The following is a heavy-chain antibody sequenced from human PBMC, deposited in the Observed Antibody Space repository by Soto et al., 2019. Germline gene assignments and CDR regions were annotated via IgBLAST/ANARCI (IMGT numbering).Heavy chain of an antibody. J-gene: IGHJ4*02. CDR1: GFTFSSYA. CDR2: ISYDGSNK. V-gene: IGHV3-30-3*01. D-gene: IGHD3-9*01. Sequence: QVQLVESGGGVVQPGRSLRLSCAASGFTFSSYAMQWVRQAPGKGLEWVAVISYDGSNKYYADSVKGRFTISRDNSKNTLYLQMIILRAEDTAVYYCARDGGADILTGLPDYWGQGTLVTVSS. CDR3: ARDGGADILTGLPDY.